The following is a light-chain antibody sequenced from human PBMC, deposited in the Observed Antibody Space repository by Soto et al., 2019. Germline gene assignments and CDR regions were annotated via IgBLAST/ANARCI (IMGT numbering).Light chain of an antibody. CDR3: QQYGSSRT. J-gene: IGKJ1*01. CDR1: QSVSSSY. V-gene: IGKV3-20*01. Sequence: EIVLTQSPGTLSLSPGERSTLSCMASQSVSSSYLAWYQQKPGQAPRLLIYGASSRATGIPDRFSGSGSGTDFTLTISRLEPEDFAVYYCQQYGSSRTFGPGTKVEIK. CDR2: GAS.